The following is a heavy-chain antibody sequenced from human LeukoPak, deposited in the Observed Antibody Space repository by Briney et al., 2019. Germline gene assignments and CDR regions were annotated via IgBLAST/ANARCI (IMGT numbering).Heavy chain of an antibody. Sequence: GGSLRLSCAASGFTFSSYSMNWVRQAPGKGLEWVSYISSSGSTIYYADSVKGRFTISRDNAKNSLYLQMNSLRAEDTAVYYCARTLSSGRDPWGQGTLVTVSS. D-gene: IGHD3-22*01. CDR3: ARTLSSGRDP. V-gene: IGHV3-48*04. CDR1: GFTFSSYS. J-gene: IGHJ5*02. CDR2: ISSSGSTI.